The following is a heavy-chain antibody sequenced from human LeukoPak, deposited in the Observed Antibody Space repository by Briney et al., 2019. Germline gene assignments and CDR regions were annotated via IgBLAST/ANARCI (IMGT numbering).Heavy chain of an antibody. J-gene: IGHJ4*02. Sequence: GRSLRLSCAASGFTFRSYGMHWVRQAPGKGLEWVAVIWYDGSNKYYADSVKGRFTISRDNSKNTLYLQMNSLRAEDTAVYYCARAAGVTGTNYFDYWGQGTLVTVSS. D-gene: IGHD1-7*01. CDR3: ARAAGVTGTNYFDY. CDR1: GFTFRSYG. V-gene: IGHV3-33*01. CDR2: IWYDGSNK.